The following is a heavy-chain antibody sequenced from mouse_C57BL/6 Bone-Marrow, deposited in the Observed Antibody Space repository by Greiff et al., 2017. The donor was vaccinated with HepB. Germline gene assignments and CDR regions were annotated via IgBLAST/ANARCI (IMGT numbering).Heavy chain of an antibody. D-gene: IGHD1-1*01. CDR1: GFNIKDDY. CDR2: IDPENGDT. CDR3: TTELGSLYSSYLFFDY. J-gene: IGHJ2*01. V-gene: IGHV14-4*01. Sequence: EVQLQESGAELVRPGASVKLSCTASGFNIKDDYMHWVKQRPEQGLEWIGWIDPENGDTEYASKFQGKATITADTSSNTAYLQLSSLTSEDTAVYYGTTELGSLYSSYLFFDYWGQGTTLTVSS.